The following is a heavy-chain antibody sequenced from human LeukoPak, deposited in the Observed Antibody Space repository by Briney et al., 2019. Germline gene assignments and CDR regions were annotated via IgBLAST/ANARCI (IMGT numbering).Heavy chain of an antibody. CDR3: ARSGSGYLRYYFDY. Sequence: PSETLSLTCTVSAYSISSGYYWGWIRQPPGKGLEWIGSMYSSGSTYYNPSLKSRVTISVDTSKNQFSLKLSSVTAADTAVYYCARSGSGYLRYYFDYWGQGTLVTVSS. V-gene: IGHV4-38-2*02. J-gene: IGHJ4*02. CDR2: MYSSGST. CDR1: AYSISSGYY. D-gene: IGHD5-12*01.